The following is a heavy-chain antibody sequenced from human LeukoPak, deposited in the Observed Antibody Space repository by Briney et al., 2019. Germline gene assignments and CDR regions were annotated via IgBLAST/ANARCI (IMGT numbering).Heavy chain of an antibody. CDR1: GFTFSXYA. D-gene: IGHD6-6*01. J-gene: IGHJ4*02. CDR3: AKVXXPLAARAVLDY. Sequence: GGSLXLSCAASGFTFSXYAXXXXXQXPGXXXXXXXXFXXXXXXXXXXDSXKGRXXXXXDNSKNTLYLQMNSLRAEDTAVYYCAKVXXPLAARAVLDYWGQGTLVTVSS. V-gene: IGHV3-23*01. CDR2: FXXXXXXX.